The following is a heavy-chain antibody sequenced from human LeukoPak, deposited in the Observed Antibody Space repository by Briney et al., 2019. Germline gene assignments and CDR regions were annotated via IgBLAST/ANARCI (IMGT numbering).Heavy chain of an antibody. J-gene: IGHJ6*02. CDR1: GYTFTSYG. D-gene: IGHD6-19*01. V-gene: IGHV1-8*02. Sequence: ASVKVSCKASGYTFTSYGISWVRQATGQGLEWMGWMNPNSGNTGYAQKFQGRVTMTRNTSISTAYMELSSLRSEDTAVYYCARAYSSGWYYYYYGMDVWGQGTTVTVSS. CDR2: MNPNSGNT. CDR3: ARAYSSGWYYYYYGMDV.